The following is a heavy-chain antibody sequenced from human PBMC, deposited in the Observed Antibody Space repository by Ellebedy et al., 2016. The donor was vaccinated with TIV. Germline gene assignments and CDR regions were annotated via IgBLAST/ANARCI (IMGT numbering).Heavy chain of an antibody. CDR2: IIPIFGTA. V-gene: IGHV1-69*06. J-gene: IGHJ3*02. D-gene: IGHD4-17*01. CDR3: ARDPDYGDAFDI. CDR1: GGTFSSYA. Sequence: SVKVSCXASGGTFSSYAISWVRQAPGQGLEWMGGIIPIFGTANYAQKFQGRVTITADKSTSTAYMELSSLRSEDTAVYYCARDPDYGDAFDIWGQGTMVTVSS.